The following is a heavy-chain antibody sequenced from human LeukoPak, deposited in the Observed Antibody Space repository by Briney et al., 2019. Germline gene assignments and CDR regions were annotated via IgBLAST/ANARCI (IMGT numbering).Heavy chain of an antibody. CDR3: ASMMYSGSYFDY. CDR2: IYYSGST. CDR1: GGSISSSSYY. V-gene: IGHV4-39*07. D-gene: IGHD1-26*01. J-gene: IGHJ4*02. Sequence: PSETLSLTCTVSGGSISSSSYYWGWIRQPPGKGLEWIGSIYYSGSTYHNPSLKSRVTISADTSKNQFSLKLSSVTAADTAVYYCASMMYSGSYFDYWGQGTLVTVSS.